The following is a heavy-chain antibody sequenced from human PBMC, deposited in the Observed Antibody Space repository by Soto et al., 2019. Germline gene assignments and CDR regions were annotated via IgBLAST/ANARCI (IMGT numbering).Heavy chain of an antibody. CDR2: IYPGDSDT. D-gene: IGHD6-25*01. CDR3: ARGGYSGNSKDPFYI. V-gene: IGHV5-51*01. J-gene: IGHJ3*02. Sequence: GESLKISCKGSGYTFTAYWIGRVRQMPGKGLEWMGIIYPGDSDTRYSPSFQGQVTISADKSISTAYLQCSSLKASDTAMFYCARGGYSGNSKDPFYIWGPGTMVTVSS. CDR1: GYTFTAYW.